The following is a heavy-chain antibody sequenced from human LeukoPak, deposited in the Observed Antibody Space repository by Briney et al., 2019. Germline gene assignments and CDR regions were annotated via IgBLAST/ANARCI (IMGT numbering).Heavy chain of an antibody. Sequence: ASVKVSCKASGYTFTSYGISWVRQAPGQGLEWMGWISAYNGNTNYAQNLQGRVTMTTDTSTSTAYMELRSLRSDDTAVYYCARSLVGATPFDYWGQGTLVTVSS. V-gene: IGHV1-18*01. CDR1: GYTFTSYG. CDR2: ISAYNGNT. CDR3: ARSLVGATPFDY. D-gene: IGHD1-26*01. J-gene: IGHJ4*02.